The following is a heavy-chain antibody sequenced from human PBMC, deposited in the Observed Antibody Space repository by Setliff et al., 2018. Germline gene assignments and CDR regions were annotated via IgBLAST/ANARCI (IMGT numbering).Heavy chain of an antibody. J-gene: IGHJ3*02. Sequence: GGSLRLSCAASGFTVSSYEMNWVRQAPGKGLEWVSYISSSGSTIYYADSVKGRFTISRDNAKKSLYLQMNSLRAEDTAVYYCARDRRPFNWGGNDAFDIWGQGTMVTVSS. CDR2: ISSSGSTI. D-gene: IGHD7-27*01. CDR3: ARDRRPFNWGGNDAFDI. CDR1: GFTVSSYE. V-gene: IGHV3-48*03.